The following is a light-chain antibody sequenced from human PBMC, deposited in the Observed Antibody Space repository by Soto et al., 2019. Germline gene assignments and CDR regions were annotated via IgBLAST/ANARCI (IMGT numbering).Light chain of an antibody. CDR3: SSYASSSPFF. J-gene: IGLJ1*01. CDR2: GVS. CDR1: GSDVGGYKY. V-gene: IGLV2-14*01. Sequence: QSVLAQPASVSGSPGQSITISCTGTGSDVGGYKYVSWYQQLPGKAPKLMIYGVSYRPSGVSDRFSGSKSGNTASLIISGLQAEDEADYYCSSYASSSPFFFGTGTKVTVL.